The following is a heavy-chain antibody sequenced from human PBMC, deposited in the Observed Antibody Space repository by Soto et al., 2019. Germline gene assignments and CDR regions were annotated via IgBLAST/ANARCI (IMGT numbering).Heavy chain of an antibody. CDR1: GGTFSSYT. D-gene: IGHD3-10*01. J-gene: IGHJ4*02. V-gene: IGHV1-69*02. CDR2: IIPILGIA. CDR3: SVSTYGSVLPPAYYFDY. Sequence: ASVKVSCKASGGTFSSYTISWVRQAPGQGLEWMGRIIPILGIANYAQKFQGRVTITADKSTSTAYMELSSLGSEDTAVYYCSVSTYGSVLPPAYYFDYWGQGTLVTVSS.